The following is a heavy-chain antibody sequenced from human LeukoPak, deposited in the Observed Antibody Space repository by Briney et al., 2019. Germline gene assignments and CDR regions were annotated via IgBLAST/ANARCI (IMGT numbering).Heavy chain of an antibody. CDR2: ISSSSSYI. Sequence: GGPLRLSCAASGFTFSSYSMNWVRQAPGKGLEWVSSISSSSSYIYYADSVKGRFTISRDNAKNSLYLQMNSLRAEDMAVYYCAREAVLGMVRGVYYFDYWGQGTLVTVSS. V-gene: IGHV3-21*01. D-gene: IGHD3-10*01. CDR1: GFTFSSYS. CDR3: AREAVLGMVRGVYYFDY. J-gene: IGHJ4*02.